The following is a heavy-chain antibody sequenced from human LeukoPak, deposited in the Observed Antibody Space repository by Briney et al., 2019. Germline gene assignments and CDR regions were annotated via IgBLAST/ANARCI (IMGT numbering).Heavy chain of an antibody. J-gene: IGHJ4*02. CDR2: ISPNSDDT. Sequence: ASVKDSCKSSGYTFTGYYNHWVRQAPGQGLEWMGWISPNSDDTNYAQKFQGRVNMTRDTSISTAYMELSRLRSDDTAIYYCARGGFDYWGQGTLVTVSS. CDR3: ARGGFDY. V-gene: IGHV1-2*02. CDR1: GYTFTGYY.